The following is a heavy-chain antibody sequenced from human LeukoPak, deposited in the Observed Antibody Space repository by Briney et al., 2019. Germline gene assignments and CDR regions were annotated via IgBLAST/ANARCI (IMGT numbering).Heavy chain of an antibody. Sequence: GGSLRLSCAASGFTFSSYAMHWVRQAPGKGLEWVAVISYDGSNKYYADSVKGRFTISRDNSKNTLYLQMNSLRAEDTAVYYCAENSALEYWGHGTLVTVSS. D-gene: IGHD1/OR15-1a*01. CDR2: ISYDGSNK. V-gene: IGHV3-30-3*01. CDR3: AENSALEY. J-gene: IGHJ4*01. CDR1: GFTFSSYA.